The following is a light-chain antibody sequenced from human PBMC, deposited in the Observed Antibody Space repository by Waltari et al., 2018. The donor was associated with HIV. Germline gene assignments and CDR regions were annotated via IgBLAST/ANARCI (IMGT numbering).Light chain of an antibody. CDR3: CSYAGRNSWV. J-gene: IGLJ3*02. CDR2: EGT. V-gene: IGLV2-23*01. Sequence: QSALTQPASVSGSPGQSITTSCTGTSSDVGSYNLVSWYQQHPGKAPKLMIYEGTTRPSGVADRFSGYKSGNTASLTISGLQAHDGADYYCCSYAGRNSWVFGGGTKVTVL. CDR1: SSDVGSYNL.